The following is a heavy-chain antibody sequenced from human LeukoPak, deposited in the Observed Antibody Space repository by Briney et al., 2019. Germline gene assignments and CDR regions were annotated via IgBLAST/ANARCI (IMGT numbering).Heavy chain of an antibody. CDR3: AREGNVLRFLD. V-gene: IGHV4-59*12. J-gene: IGHJ4*02. Sequence: PSETLSLTWPVAGGSLSSYYWSWIRQPPGKVLEWIRYIYYRGSTNYIPSLKSRVTISVDTSKNQFSLKLSSVTAADTAVYYCAREGNVLRFLDWGRGTLVTVSS. CDR1: GGSLSSYY. D-gene: IGHD3-3*01. CDR2: IYYRGST.